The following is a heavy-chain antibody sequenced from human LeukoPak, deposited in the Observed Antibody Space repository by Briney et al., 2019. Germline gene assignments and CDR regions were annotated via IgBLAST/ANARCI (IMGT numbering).Heavy chain of an antibody. V-gene: IGHV3-7*03. D-gene: IGHD3-16*01. CDR2: IKQDGSEK. CDR3: ARIMITFGGPSGWFDP. CDR1: GFTFSSYW. Sequence: RLSCAXSGFTFSSYWMSWVRQAPGKGLEWVANIKQDGSEKYYVDSVKGRFTISRDNAKNSLYLQMNSLRAEDTAVYYCARIMITFGGPSGWFDPWGQGTLVTVSS. J-gene: IGHJ5*02.